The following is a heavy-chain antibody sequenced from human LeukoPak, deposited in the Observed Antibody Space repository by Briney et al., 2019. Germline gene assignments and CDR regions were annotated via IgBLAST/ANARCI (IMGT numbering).Heavy chain of an antibody. CDR3: SKKGQNGDYGKPD. D-gene: IGHD4-17*01. Sequence: GGSLSLSCAASGFTFSSYAMSWVRQAPGKGLEWVSAIGGSGVNTYYADSAKGRFTISRDNSKSTLYLQMNSLRADDTAVYYCSKKGQNGDYGKPDWGQGTLVTVSS. J-gene: IGHJ4*02. CDR1: GFTFSSYA. V-gene: IGHV3-23*01. CDR2: IGGSGVNT.